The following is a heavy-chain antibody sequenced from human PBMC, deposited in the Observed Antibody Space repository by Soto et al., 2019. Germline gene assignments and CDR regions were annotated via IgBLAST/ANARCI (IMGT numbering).Heavy chain of an antibody. CDR3: ARYNGTYYVY. CDR1: GGSISSYY. CDR2: IYYSGST. Sequence: SETLSLTCTVSGGSISSYYWTWIRQPPGKGLEWIGFIYYSGSTSYNPSLKSRVTISVDTSKNQFSLKLNSVTAADTAVYYCARYNGTYYVYWGQGTLVTVSS. D-gene: IGHD1-26*01. J-gene: IGHJ4*02. V-gene: IGHV4-59*01.